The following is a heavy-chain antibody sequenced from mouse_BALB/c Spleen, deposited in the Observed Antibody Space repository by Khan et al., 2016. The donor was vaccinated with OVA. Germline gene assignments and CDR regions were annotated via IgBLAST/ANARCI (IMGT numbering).Heavy chain of an antibody. CDR2: MFPGDGST. CDR1: GYTFTSYD. Sequence: QVQLQQSGAELVKPGASVKLSCKASGYTFTSYDINWVRQRPEQGLEWIGWMFPGDGSTKYNENFKGKATLTTDKSSSTAYMQLSGLTSEDSGAYFWARGGYGGFAYWGQGTLVTVSA. V-gene: IGHV1-85*01. D-gene: IGHD2-14*01. CDR3: ARGGYGGFAY. J-gene: IGHJ3*01.